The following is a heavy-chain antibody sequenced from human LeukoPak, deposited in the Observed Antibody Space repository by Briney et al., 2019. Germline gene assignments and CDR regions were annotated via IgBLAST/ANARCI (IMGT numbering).Heavy chain of an antibody. D-gene: IGHD2-2*02. CDR2: ISSSSSTI. J-gene: IGHJ6*03. V-gene: IGHV3-48*01. Sequence: PGGSLRLSCAASGFTFSSYSMNWVRQAPGKGLEWVSYISSSSSTIYYADSVKGRFTISRDNAKNSLYLQMNSLRAEDTAVYYCARIPVTGYYYMDVWGKGTTVTVSS. CDR1: GFTFSSYS. CDR3: ARIPVTGYYYMDV.